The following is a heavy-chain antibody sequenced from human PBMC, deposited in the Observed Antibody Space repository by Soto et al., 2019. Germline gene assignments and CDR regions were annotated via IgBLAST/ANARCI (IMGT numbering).Heavy chain of an antibody. D-gene: IGHD1-1*01. V-gene: IGHV1-18*01. CDR3: ARDRDWNLDY. J-gene: IGHJ4*02. CDR2: IYIDDT. CDR1: VYTFSIFG. Sequence: ASVKVSCTASVYTFSIFGFSWMRQAPGQGLEWMGWIYIDDTKYAQNFQGRVTMTTDTSTSTVYMELRSLRSDDTAVYYCARDRDWNLDYWGQGTPVTVSS.